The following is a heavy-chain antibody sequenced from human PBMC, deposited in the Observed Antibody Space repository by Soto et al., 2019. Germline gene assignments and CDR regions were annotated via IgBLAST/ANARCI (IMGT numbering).Heavy chain of an antibody. CDR1: GFTFSSYA. CDR2: ISYDGSNK. Sequence: GGSLRLSCAASGFTFSSYAMHWVRQAPGKGLEWVAVISYDGSNKYYADSVKGRFTISRDNSKNTLYLQMNSLRVEDTAVNYCARDRDWLAFDYWGQGTLVTVSS. V-gene: IGHV3-30-3*01. CDR3: ARDRDWLAFDY. D-gene: IGHD3-9*01. J-gene: IGHJ4*02.